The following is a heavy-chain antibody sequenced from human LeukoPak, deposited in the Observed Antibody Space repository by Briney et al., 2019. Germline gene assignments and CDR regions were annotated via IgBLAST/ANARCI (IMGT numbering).Heavy chain of an antibody. D-gene: IGHD5-24*01. J-gene: IGHJ4*02. Sequence: SVKVSCKASGGTFSSYAISWVRQAPGQGLEWMGRIIPILGIANYAQKFQGRVTITADKSTSTAYMELSSLRSEDTAVYYCAREGYTATEYFDYWGQGTLVTVSS. CDR2: IIPILGIA. CDR1: GGTFSSYA. CDR3: AREGYTATEYFDY. V-gene: IGHV1-69*04.